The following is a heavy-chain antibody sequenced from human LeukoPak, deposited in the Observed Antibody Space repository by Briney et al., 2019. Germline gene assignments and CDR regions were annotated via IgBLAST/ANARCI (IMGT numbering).Heavy chain of an antibody. Sequence: PGGSLRLSCAASGFTFDDSGMSWVRQAPGKRLECVSGINWSGASTGYADSVKGRFTISKDNAKNSLYLQMNSLRAEDTAVYYCGRGGKVEQLVLARWGQGSLVTVSS. D-gene: IGHD6-13*01. CDR3: GRGGKVEQLVLAR. CDR1: GFTFDDSG. CDR2: INWSGAST. J-gene: IGHJ4*02. V-gene: IGHV3-20*04.